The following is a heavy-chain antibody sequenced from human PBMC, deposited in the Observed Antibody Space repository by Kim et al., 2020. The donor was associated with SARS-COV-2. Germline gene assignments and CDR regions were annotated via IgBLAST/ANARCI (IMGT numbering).Heavy chain of an antibody. Sequence: GGSLRLSCAASGFTFDDYAMHWVRQAPGKGLEWVSGISWNSGSIGYADSVKGRFTISRDNAKNSLYLQMNSLRAEDTALYYCAKDMGSGLVGAHTFDYWGQGTLVTVSS. D-gene: IGHD1-26*01. CDR2: ISWNSGSI. CDR1: GFTFDDYA. V-gene: IGHV3-9*01. J-gene: IGHJ4*02. CDR3: AKDMGSGLVGAHTFDY.